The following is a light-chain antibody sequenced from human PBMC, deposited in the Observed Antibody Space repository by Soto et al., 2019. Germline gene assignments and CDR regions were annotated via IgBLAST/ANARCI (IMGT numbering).Light chain of an antibody. J-gene: IGKJ3*01. CDR3: QQYCSSSLLT. V-gene: IGKV3-20*01. CDR1: QSVSSSY. Sequence: EIVLTQSPGTLSLSPGERATLSCRASQSVSSSYLAWYQQKPGQAPRLLIYGASSRATGIPDRFSGSGSGTDFTLTISRREPEDFAVYYCQQYCSSSLLTFGPGPNVHIK. CDR2: GAS.